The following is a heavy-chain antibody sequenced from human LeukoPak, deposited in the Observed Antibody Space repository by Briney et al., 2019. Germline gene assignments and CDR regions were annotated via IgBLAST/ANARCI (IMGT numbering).Heavy chain of an antibody. CDR1: GYTFTSYG. D-gene: IGHD5/OR15-5a*01. CDR3: ARDGVDIVSTSSYYYYYYYMDV. CDR2: ISAYNGNT. J-gene: IGHJ6*03. Sequence: ASVKVSCKASGYTFTSYGISWVRQAPGQGLEWMGWISAYNGNTNYAQKLQGRVTMTTDTSTSTAYMELRSLRSDDTAVYYCARDGVDIVSTSSYYYYYYYMDVWGKGTTVTISS. V-gene: IGHV1-18*01.